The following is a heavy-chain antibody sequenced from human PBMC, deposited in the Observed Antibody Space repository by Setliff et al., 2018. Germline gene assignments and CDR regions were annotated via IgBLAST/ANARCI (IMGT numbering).Heavy chain of an antibody. V-gene: IGHV1-69*05. Sequence: SVKVSCKTSGFVFITYAITWMRQAPGQGLEWMGGTIPLFGTTDYAQKFHGRVTIITDESTSTAYMELSSLTSDDTAVYYCAREGVDTRSSTDYRYYMDVWGKGTTVTVSS. CDR1: GFVFITYA. J-gene: IGHJ6*03. CDR2: TIPLFGTT. CDR3: AREGVDTRSSTDYRYYMDV. D-gene: IGHD5-18*01.